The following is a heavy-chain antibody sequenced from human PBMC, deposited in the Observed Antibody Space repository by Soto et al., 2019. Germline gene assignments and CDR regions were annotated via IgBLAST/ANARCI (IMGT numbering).Heavy chain of an antibody. J-gene: IGHJ6*04. CDR2: IYYTGST. CDR3: ARAPAPGTYYYGMDV. D-gene: IGHD3-10*01. V-gene: IGHV4-59*01. Sequence: WTWIRQSPAKELEWIGYIYYTGSTKYNPSLESRVTISIDTSKNQFSLNLRSVTAADTAVYYCARAPAPGTYYYGMDVWGKGTTVTVSS.